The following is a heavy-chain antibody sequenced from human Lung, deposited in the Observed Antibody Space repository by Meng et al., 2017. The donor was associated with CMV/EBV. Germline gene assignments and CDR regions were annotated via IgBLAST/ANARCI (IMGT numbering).Heavy chain of an antibody. CDR1: GFTFNTYT. Sequence: SCAASGFTFNTYTMNWVRQAPGKGLEWVSSISGSSSFTYYADSVKVRFTISRDNAKNSLYLQMNSLRAEDTAVYYCARQKGAALNYFDYWGQGTLVTVSS. D-gene: IGHD6-25*01. CDR2: ISGSSSFT. CDR3: ARQKGAALNYFDY. V-gene: IGHV3-21*01. J-gene: IGHJ4*02.